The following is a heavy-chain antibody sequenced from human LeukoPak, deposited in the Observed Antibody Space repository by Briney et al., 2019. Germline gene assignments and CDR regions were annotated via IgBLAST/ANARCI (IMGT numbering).Heavy chain of an antibody. J-gene: IGHJ6*03. CDR1: TYSLPTYG. V-gene: IGHV1-18*01. CDR2: ISSYNGNT. D-gene: IGHD2-2*01. Sequence: ASVKVSCKTSTYSLPTYGITWVRQAPGQGLEWMGWISSYNGNTHYAQNFQGRLSLTTDTSTNPAYLELRGLRSNDTAVYFCARPAKGAYFYYYMDVWGQGSTVTVSS. CDR3: ARPAKGAYFYYYMDV.